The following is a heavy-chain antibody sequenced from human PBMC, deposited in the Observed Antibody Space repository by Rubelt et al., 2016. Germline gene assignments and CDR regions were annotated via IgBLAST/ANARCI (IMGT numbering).Heavy chain of an antibody. CDR3: AKDATQGDFGDYGFDY. V-gene: IGHV3-74*01. Sequence: PGEGLVWVSRINSDGSSTSYADSVKGRFTISRDNAKNSLSLQMDSLSGEDTALYYCAKDATQGDFGDYGFDYWGQGTLVTVSS. CDR2: INSDGSST. J-gene: IGHJ4*02. D-gene: IGHD4-17*01.